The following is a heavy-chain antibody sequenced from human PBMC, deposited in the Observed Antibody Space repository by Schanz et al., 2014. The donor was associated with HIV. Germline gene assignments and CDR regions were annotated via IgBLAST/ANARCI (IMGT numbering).Heavy chain of an antibody. CDR2: INPSSGGT. Sequence: QVLLVQSGTEVKKPGASVKLSCKASGYTFGNYYIHWVRQAPGQGLEWMGSINPSSGGTHLAQKSEGRVNMTRDTSINTAYMALASLRSDDTAVISCARSRYHQLYGSFDHWGRGTLVTVSS. CDR3: ARSRYHQLYGSFDH. D-gene: IGHD2-15*01. V-gene: IGHV1-2*02. J-gene: IGHJ4*02. CDR1: GYTFGNYY.